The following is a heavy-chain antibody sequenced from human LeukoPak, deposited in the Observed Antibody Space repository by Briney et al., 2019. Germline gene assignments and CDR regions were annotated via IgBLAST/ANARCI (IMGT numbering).Heavy chain of an antibody. CDR2: INTKSGVT. CDR1: LYTSCDYF. J-gene: IGHJ4*02. Sequence: APEKVSCKASLYTSCDYFMHSVRQAPGQELEWMGWINTKSGVTKYAQKFQGRVTMVRDTSTSTVYMDLSSLTSDDTAVYFCARGGDSLYYFDYWGQGTLVTVSS. V-gene: IGHV1-2*02. CDR3: ARGGDSLYYFDY. D-gene: IGHD6-13*01.